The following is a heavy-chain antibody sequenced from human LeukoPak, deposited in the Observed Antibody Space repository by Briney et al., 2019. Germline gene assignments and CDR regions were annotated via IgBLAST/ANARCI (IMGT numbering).Heavy chain of an antibody. V-gene: IGHV4-61*01. CDR1: GGSVSSGSYY. Sequence: SETLSLACTVSGGSVSSGSYYWSWIRQPPGKGLEWIGNIYYNGSTNYNPSLKSRVTTSVDTSRNQFSLKVNSVTAADTAVYYCARDPGSANYGSGSYSSYVDYWGQGTLVTVSS. CDR2: IYYNGST. CDR3: ARDPGSANYGSGSYSSYVDY. J-gene: IGHJ4*02. D-gene: IGHD3-10*01.